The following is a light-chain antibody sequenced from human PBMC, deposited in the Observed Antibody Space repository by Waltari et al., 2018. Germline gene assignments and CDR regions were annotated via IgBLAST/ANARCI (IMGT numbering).Light chain of an antibody. J-gene: IGKJ5*01. V-gene: IGKV3-15*01. CDR2: GAS. Sequence: EIIMTQSPATLSVSPGERATLSCRASQSINSKVAWYQQKPGHTPRLLIYGASTRATGISARFSGSGSGTEFTLTIRSLQSEDVALYSCQQYDNWPPVFGQGTRLEIK. CDR3: QQYDNWPPV. CDR1: QSINSK.